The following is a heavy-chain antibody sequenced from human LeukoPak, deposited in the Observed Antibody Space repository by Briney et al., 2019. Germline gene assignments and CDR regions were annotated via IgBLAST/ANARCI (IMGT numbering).Heavy chain of an antibody. V-gene: IGHV3-30-3*01. CDR2: ISYDGSNK. CDR1: GFTFSSYA. D-gene: IGHD6-19*01. J-gene: IGHJ4*02. Sequence: GGSLRLSCAASGFTFSSYAMHWVRQAPGKGLEWVAVISYDGSNKYYADSVKGRFTISRDNSKNTLYLQMNSLRAEDTAVYYCASSAVAGTPFDSGGQGTLVTVSS. CDR3: ASSAVAGTPFDS.